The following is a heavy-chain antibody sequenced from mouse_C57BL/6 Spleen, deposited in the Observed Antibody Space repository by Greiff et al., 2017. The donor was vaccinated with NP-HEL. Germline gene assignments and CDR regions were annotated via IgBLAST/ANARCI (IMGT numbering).Heavy chain of an antibody. Sequence: VQLQQSGAELMKPGASVKLSCKATGYTFTGYWIEWVKQRPGHGLEWIGEILPGSGSSNYKEKFKGKATFTAGTSTNTAYMQLSRLTTEDSAIYYCARSGKAYYAMDYWGQGTSVTVSS. CDR1: GYTFTGYW. CDR3: ARSGKAYYAMDY. CDR2: ILPGSGSS. D-gene: IGHD3-1*01. V-gene: IGHV1-9*01. J-gene: IGHJ4*01.